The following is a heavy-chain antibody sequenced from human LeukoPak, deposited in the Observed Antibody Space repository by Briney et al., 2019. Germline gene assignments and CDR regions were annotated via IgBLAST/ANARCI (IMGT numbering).Heavy chain of an antibody. CDR3: VKESEDRSGWATRYLFGY. J-gene: IGHJ4*02. D-gene: IGHD6-19*01. CDR2: ITWNSDNI. CDR1: GFTFDDYA. V-gene: IGHV3-9*01. Sequence: GGSLRLSCATSGFTFDDYAMHWVRQAPGKGLEWVAGITWNSDNIDYAESVRGRFTISRDNAKNSLYLEMNSLRLEDTALYYFVKESEDRSGWATRYLFGYRGQGRLVTV.